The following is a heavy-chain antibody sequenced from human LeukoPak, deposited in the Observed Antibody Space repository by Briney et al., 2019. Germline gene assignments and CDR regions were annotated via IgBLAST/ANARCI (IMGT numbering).Heavy chain of an antibody. V-gene: IGHV3-73*01. CDR3: TSQSIAARPTSL. CDR2: IRSKANSCAT. J-gene: IGHJ4*02. D-gene: IGHD6-6*01. Sequence: PGGSLRLSCAASGFTFSGSVMHWVRQAFGKGLEWVGRIRSKANSCATAYAVSVKGRFTISRDDSKNTAYLQMNSLKTEDTAVYYCTSQSIAARPTSLWGQGTLVTVSS. CDR1: GFTFSGSV.